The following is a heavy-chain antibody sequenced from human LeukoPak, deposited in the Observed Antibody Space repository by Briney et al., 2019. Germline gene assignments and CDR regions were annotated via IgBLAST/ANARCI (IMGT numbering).Heavy chain of an antibody. Sequence: SQTLSLTCAISGDSVSSNSAAWNWFRQSPSRGLEWLGRTYYRSKWYNDYAVSVKSRITINPDTSKNQISLQLNPVTPEDTAVYYCAGGTGVFDYWGQGTLVTVSS. CDR3: AGGTGVFDY. CDR1: GDSVSSNSAA. V-gene: IGHV6-1*01. CDR2: TYYRSKWYN. J-gene: IGHJ4*02. D-gene: IGHD7-27*01.